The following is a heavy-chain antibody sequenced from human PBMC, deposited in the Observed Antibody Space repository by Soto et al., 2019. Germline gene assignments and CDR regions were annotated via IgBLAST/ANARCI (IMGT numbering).Heavy chain of an antibody. D-gene: IGHD3-16*01. CDR3: ARDIGFDYVN. V-gene: IGHV3-7*01. CDR1: GFNVMSYW. J-gene: IGHJ4*02. CDR2: VKEDGSEL. Sequence: GWLGRAGAGSGFNVMSYWMSWVRQAPGKGLEWVASVKEDGSELYYLHSVRGRFSISRDSAGNALHLTMNYLSAEDTGVYFCARDIGFDYVNWGQGIQVTVSS.